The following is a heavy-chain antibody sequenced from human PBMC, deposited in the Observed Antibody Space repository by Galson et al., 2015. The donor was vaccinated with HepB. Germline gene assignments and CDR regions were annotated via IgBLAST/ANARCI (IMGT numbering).Heavy chain of an antibody. CDR1: GDSVSSNSAA. J-gene: IGHJ6*02. D-gene: IGHD2-2*01. CDR3: ARSDIVVVPAAMSRGVFSPGYGMDV. CDR2: TYYRSKWYN. V-gene: IGHV6-1*01. Sequence: CAISGDSVSSNSAAWNWIRQSPSRGLEWLGRTYYRSKWYNDYAVSVKSRITINPDTSKNQFSLQLNSVTPEDTAVYYCARSDIVVVPAAMSRGVFSPGYGMDVWGRGTTVTVSS.